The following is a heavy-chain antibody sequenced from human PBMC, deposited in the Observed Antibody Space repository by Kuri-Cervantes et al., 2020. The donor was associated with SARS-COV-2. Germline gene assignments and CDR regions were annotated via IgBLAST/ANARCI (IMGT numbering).Heavy chain of an antibody. CDR2: ISYDGSNK. D-gene: IGHD1-14*01. Sequence: GESLKISCAASGFTFSSYAMHWVRQTPGKGLEWVAVISYDGSNKYYADSVKGRFTISRDNSKNTLYLQMNSLRAEDTAVYYCARDVGRAPGPFDYWGQGTLVTVSS. J-gene: IGHJ4*02. CDR3: ARDVGRAPGPFDY. CDR1: GFTFSSYA. V-gene: IGHV3-30*07.